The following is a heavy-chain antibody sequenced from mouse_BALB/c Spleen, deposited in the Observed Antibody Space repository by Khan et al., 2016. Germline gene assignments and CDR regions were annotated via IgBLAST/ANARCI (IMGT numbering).Heavy chain of an antibody. CDR2: IDPYDSET. CDR3: ARSYGIYGYFAMDY. D-gene: IGHD2-10*02. CDR1: GYTFTSYW. Sequence: QVQLQQPGAELVRPGASVKLSCKASGYTFTSYWMNWLKQRPEQGLEWIGRIDPYDSETHYNQKFKDKAILTVEKSSSTDYMQLSSLTSEDSAVYFLARSYGIYGYFAMDYWGQGTSVTVSS. J-gene: IGHJ4*01. V-gene: IGHV1-52*01.